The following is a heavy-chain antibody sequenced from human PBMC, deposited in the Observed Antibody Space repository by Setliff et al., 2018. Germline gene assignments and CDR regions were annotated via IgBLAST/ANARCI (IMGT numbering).Heavy chain of an antibody. J-gene: IGHJ4*02. CDR2: VNDNGRTT. Sequence: PGGSLRLSCAASGFSFSSYAVSWVRQAPGKGLEWVSTVNDNGRTTYYADSVKGRFTISRDNSKNTLYLQMNSLRAEDTAIYSCAKFSSVPGSRFFDYWGQGALVTVSS. D-gene: IGHD2-2*01. V-gene: IGHV3-23*01. CDR1: GFSFSSYA. CDR3: AKFSSVPGSRFFDY.